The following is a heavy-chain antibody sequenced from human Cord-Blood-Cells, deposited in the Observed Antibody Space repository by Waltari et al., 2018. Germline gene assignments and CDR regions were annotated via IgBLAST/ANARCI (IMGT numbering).Heavy chain of an antibody. D-gene: IGHD1-26*01. CDR2: INAGNGNT. CDR3: ARAKSGSYFYFQH. Sequence: QVQLVQSGAEVKKPGASVKVSCKASGYTFTSYAMHWVRQAPGQRLEWMGWINAGNGNTKYLQKFQGRVTITRDTSASTAYMELSSLRSEDTAVYYCARAKSGSYFYFQHWGQGTLVTVSS. J-gene: IGHJ1*01. CDR1: GYTFTSYA. V-gene: IGHV1-3*01.